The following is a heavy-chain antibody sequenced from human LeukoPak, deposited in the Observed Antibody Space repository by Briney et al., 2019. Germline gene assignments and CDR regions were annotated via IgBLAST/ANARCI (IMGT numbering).Heavy chain of an antibody. J-gene: IGHJ5*02. CDR2: IIPIFGTA. V-gene: IGHV1-69*06. CDR1: GGTFSSYA. CDR3: ARVRAVYYDSSGYYRYHNWFDP. Sequence: SVKVSCKASGGTFSSYAISWVRQAPGQGLEWMGGIIPIFGTANYAQKFQGRVTITADKSTSTAYMELSSLRSEDTAVYYCARVRAVYYDSSGYYRYHNWFDPWGQGTLVTVSS. D-gene: IGHD3-22*01.